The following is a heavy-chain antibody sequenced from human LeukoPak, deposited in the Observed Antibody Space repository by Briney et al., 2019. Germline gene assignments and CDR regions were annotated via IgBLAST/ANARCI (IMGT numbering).Heavy chain of an antibody. CDR3: ARALRYFDWLSPHEDY. CDR1: GYSLTELS. V-gene: IGHV1-24*01. J-gene: IGHJ4*02. D-gene: IGHD3-9*01. CDR2: FDPEDGET. Sequence: ASVKVSCKVSGYSLTELSMHWVRQAPGKGLEWMGGFDPEDGETPIFAQKFQGRVTMTEDTSTDTAYMELSSLRSEDTAVYYCARALRYFDWLSPHEDYWGQGTLVTVSS.